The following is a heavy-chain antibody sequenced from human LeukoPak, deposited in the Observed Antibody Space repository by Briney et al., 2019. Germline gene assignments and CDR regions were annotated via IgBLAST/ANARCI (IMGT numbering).Heavy chain of an antibody. CDR1: GFTFSSYA. CDR2: ISYDGSNK. J-gene: IGHJ4*02. D-gene: IGHD4-17*01. CDR3: ARDLVTVTMSNIDY. Sequence: PGGSLRLSCAASGFTFSSYAMHWVRQAPGKGLEWVAVISYDGSNKYYADSVKGRFTISRDNSKNTLYLQMNSLRAEDTAVYYCARDLVTVTMSNIDYWGQGTLVTVSS. V-gene: IGHV3-30*04.